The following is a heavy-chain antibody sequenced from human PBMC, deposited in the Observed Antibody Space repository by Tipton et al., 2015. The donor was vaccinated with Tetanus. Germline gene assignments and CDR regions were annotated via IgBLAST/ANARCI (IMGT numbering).Heavy chain of an antibody. CDR1: GASISSYY. CDR2: ISNSGVT. V-gene: IGHV4-59*01. D-gene: IGHD1-1*01. J-gene: IGHJ4*02. Sequence: LRLSCTVAGASISSYYWSWIRQPPGKGLEWVGHISNSGVTNYNPSLKSRVTISLDTSKNQFSLRLSAVTAADTAVYFCARHYNSPAIFDFWGQGTLVTVSS. CDR3: ARHYNSPAIFDF.